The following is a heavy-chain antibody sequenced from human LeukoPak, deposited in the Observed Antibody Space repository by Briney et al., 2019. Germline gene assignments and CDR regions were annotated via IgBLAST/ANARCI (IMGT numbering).Heavy chain of an antibody. CDR1: GFTFSSYW. CDR2: IKTDGGET. D-gene: IGHD2-2*01. V-gene: IGHV3-7*03. Sequence: TGGSLRLSCAASGFTFSSYWMTWVRQAPGKGLERVANIKTDGGETYYIESVKGRFTISRDNARNSLYLQMNSLRAEDTAVYYCARDPAFYCSSTSCYFDYWGQGTLVTVSS. J-gene: IGHJ4*02. CDR3: ARDPAFYCSSTSCYFDY.